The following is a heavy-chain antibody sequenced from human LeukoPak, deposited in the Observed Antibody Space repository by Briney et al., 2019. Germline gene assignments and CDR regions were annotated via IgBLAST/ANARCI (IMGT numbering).Heavy chain of an antibody. J-gene: IGHJ4*02. Sequence: ASVKVSCKASGGTFSSYAISWVRQAPGQGLEWMGRIDPNTGGTKSAKNFQGRVTMTRDTSISTAYMALSGLRSDDTAVYYCASLYDIVGTTVDYRGQGTLVTVSS. CDR2: IDPNTGGT. D-gene: IGHD1-26*01. CDR3: ASLYDIVGTTVDY. CDR1: GGTFSSYA. V-gene: IGHV1-2*06.